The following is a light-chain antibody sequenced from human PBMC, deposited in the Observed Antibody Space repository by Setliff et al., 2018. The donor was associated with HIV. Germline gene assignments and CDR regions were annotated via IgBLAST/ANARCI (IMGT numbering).Light chain of an antibody. Sequence: VLTQPPSVSGTPGQRVTISCSGSSSNIGANSIFWYQQLPGTAPKLLIYNTNQRPSGVPDRFSGSKSGTSASLVISGLRSEDEADYYCAAWDDSLTTFYVFGTGTKVTVL. J-gene: IGLJ1*01. CDR2: NTN. CDR1: SSNIGANS. V-gene: IGLV1-47*02. CDR3: AAWDDSLTTFYV.